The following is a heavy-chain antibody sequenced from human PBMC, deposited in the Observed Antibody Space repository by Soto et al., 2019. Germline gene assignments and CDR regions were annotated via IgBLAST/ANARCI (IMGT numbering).Heavy chain of an antibody. V-gene: IGHV1-18*01. Sequence: ASVKVSCKASGYTFTSDGISWVRQAPGQGLEWMGWISAYNGNTNYAQKLQGRVTMTTDTSTSTAYMELRSLRSDDTAVYYCARLFLTGYCYPNDYWGQGTLVTVSS. J-gene: IGHJ4*02. CDR2: ISAYNGNT. CDR3: ARLFLTGYCYPNDY. D-gene: IGHD3-9*01. CDR1: GYTFTSDG.